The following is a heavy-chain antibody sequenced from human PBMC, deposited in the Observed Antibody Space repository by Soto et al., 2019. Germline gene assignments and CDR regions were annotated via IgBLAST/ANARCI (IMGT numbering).Heavy chain of an antibody. CDR2: ISGSGGST. CDR3: AKDRLATRANWFDP. V-gene: IGHV3-23*01. J-gene: IGHJ5*02. Sequence: PGGSLRLSCAASGFTFSSYCMYWVRQAPGKGLEWVSAISGSGGSTYYADSVKGRFTISRDNSKNTLYLQMNSLRAEDTAVYYCAKDRLATRANWFDPWGQGTLVTVSS. D-gene: IGHD3-10*01. CDR1: GFTFSSYC.